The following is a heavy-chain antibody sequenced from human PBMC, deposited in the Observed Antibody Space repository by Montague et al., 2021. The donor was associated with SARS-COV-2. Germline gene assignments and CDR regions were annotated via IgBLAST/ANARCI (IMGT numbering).Heavy chain of an antibody. V-gene: IGHV4-39*01. D-gene: IGHD3-9*01. J-gene: IGHJ5*02. Sequence: SATLSLTCTVSGGSISSSSYYWGWIRQPPGKGLEWIGSIYYSGSTYYNPSLESRVTISVDTSKNQFSLKLNSVTAADTAVYYCARLGDILPGYYNWFDPWGQGTLVTVSS. CDR3: ARLGDILPGYYNWFDP. CDR1: GGSISSSSYY. CDR2: IYYSGST.